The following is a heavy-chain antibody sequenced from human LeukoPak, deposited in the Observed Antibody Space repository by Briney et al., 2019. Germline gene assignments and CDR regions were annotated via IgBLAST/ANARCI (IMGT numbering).Heavy chain of an antibody. CDR2: IIPIFGTA. D-gene: IGHD5-12*01. CDR3: ARDGPSGYDYGFDY. J-gene: IGHJ4*02. V-gene: IGHV1-69*05. Sequence: ASVKVSCKASGGTFSSYAISWVRQAPGQGLEWMGGIIPIFGTANYAQKFQGRVTITTDESTSTAYMELSSLRSEDTAVYYCARDGPSGYDYGFDYWGQGTLVTVSS. CDR1: GGTFSSYA.